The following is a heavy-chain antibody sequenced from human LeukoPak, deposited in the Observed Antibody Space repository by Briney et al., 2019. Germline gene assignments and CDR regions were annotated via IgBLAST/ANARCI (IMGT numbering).Heavy chain of an antibody. J-gene: IGHJ4*02. D-gene: IGHD3-22*01. CDR1: GFTFSSYG. Sequence: PGGSLRLSCAASGFTFSSYGMHWVRQAPGKGLEWVAVISYDGSNKYYADSVKGRFTISRDNSKNTLYLQMNSLRAEDTAVYYCAKDKRSYYDISGLDYWGQGTLVTVSS. V-gene: IGHV3-30*18. CDR2: ISYDGSNK. CDR3: AKDKRSYYDISGLDY.